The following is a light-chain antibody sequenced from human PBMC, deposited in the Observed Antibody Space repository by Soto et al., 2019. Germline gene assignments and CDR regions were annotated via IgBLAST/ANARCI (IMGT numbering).Light chain of an antibody. CDR3: QHYGSSPPEYT. CDR2: GAS. Sequence: EIVXTXSPXTXSLSXGXXATXSCXASXXVXXSFXAWYQQRPGQAPRLLIFGASYRATGIPDRFSGSGSGTDFTLTISRLEPEDFAVYYCQHYGSSPPEYTFGPGTNVDSK. CDR1: XXVXXSF. J-gene: IGKJ3*01. V-gene: IGKV3-20*01.